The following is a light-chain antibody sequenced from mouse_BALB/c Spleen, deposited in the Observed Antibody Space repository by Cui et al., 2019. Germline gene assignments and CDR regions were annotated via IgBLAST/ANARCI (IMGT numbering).Light chain of an antibody. CDR1: QNMNVW. CDR2: KAS. J-gene: IGKJ1*01. CDR3: QQGQSYPLT. Sequence: DIQMNQSPSSLSASRGATITITCHASQNMNVWLSWYQQKPGNIPKLMIYKASNLHTGVPSRFSGSGSGTGFTLTISSLQPEDIATYYCQQGQSYPLTFGGGTKLEIK. V-gene: IGKV10-94*01.